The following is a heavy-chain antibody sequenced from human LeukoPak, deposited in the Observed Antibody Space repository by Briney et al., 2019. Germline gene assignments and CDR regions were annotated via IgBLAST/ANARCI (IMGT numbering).Heavy chain of an antibody. Sequence: GSLRLSCAASGFTFSSAWMSWVRQPPGKGLEWIGEINHSGSTNYNPSLKSRVTISVDTSKNQFSLKLSSVTAADTAVYYCARGQWLYPLDYWGQGTLVTVSS. CDR1: GFTFSSAW. J-gene: IGHJ4*02. CDR2: INHSGST. V-gene: IGHV4-34*01. CDR3: ARGQWLYPLDY. D-gene: IGHD6-19*01.